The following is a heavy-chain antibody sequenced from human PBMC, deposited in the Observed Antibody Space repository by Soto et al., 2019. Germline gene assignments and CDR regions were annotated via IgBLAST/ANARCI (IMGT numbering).Heavy chain of an antibody. J-gene: IGHJ4*02. D-gene: IGHD2-15*01. Sequence: AAVKVSCKASGYTFTSYGISWVRQAPGQGREWMGWISAYNGNTNYAQKLQGRVTMTTDTSTSTAYMELRSLRSDDTAVYYCARSPRYCSGGSCYGDYWGQGTLVTVSS. CDR3: ARSPRYCSGGSCYGDY. V-gene: IGHV1-18*01. CDR2: ISAYNGNT. CDR1: GYTFTSYG.